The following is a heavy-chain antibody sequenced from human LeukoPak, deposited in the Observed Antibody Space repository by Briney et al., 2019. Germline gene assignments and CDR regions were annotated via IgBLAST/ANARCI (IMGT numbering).Heavy chain of an antibody. CDR3: ARDAHYYGSGSFDY. V-gene: IGHV3-48*03. J-gene: IGHJ4*02. D-gene: IGHD3-10*01. CDR1: GFTFSSYE. Sequence: GGSLRLSCAASGFTFSSYEMNWVRQAPGRGLEWVSYISSSGSTIYYADSVKGRFTISRDNAKNSLYLQMNSLRAEDTAVYYCARDAHYYGSGSFDYWGQGTLVTVSS. CDR2: ISSSGSTI.